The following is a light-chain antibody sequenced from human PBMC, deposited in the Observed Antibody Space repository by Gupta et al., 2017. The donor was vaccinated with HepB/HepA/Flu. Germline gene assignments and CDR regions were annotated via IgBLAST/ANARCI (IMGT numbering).Light chain of an antibody. V-gene: IGLV1-36*01. J-gene: IGLJ2*01. Sequence: QSVLTQPPSVSEVPGQRVTISCSGSSSNTGNNAVNWYQQLPGAAPRLIIYSNELRPSAVSDRFSGSKSGTSASRAISGLQAEDEGHYYCATWDDSLNGVIFGGGTQLTV. CDR2: SNE. CDR1: SSNTGNNA. CDR3: ATWDDSLNGVI.